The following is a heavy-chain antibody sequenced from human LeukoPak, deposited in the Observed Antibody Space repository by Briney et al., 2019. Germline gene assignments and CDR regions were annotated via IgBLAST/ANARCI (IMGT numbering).Heavy chain of an antibody. Sequence: SVKVSCKASGGTFSSYAISWVRQAPGQGLEWMGGIIPIFGTANYAQKFQGRVTITADESTSTAYMELSSLRSEDTAVYYCARDQTRGYSYGYGGSFGMDVWGQGTTVTVSS. CDR2: IIPIFGTA. CDR1: GGTFSSYA. J-gene: IGHJ6*02. D-gene: IGHD5-18*01. V-gene: IGHV1-69*13. CDR3: ARDQTRGYSYGYGGSFGMDV.